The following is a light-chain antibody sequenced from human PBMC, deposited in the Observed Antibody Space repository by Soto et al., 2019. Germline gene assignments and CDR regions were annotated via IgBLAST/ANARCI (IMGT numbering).Light chain of an antibody. Sequence: DIQMTQAPSTLSASVGDTITITCRASQSINAWLAWYQQKPGKAPKLLIYDVSTLDSGVPSRFSGSASGTEFTLTISSLESADFANYYCQQYHRYSTFGQGTKVDIK. CDR3: QQYHRYST. V-gene: IGKV1-5*01. CDR1: QSINAW. CDR2: DVS. J-gene: IGKJ1*01.